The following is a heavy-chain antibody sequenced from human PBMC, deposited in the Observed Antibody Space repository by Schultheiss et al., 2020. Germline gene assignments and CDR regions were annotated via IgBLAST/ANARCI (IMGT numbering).Heavy chain of an antibody. CDR1: GFTFSSYS. CDR3: ARAPPVASAKYYFDY. CDR2: ISSSGSTI. J-gene: IGHJ4*02. V-gene: IGHV3-48*01. D-gene: IGHD2-2*01. Sequence: GGSLRLSCAASGFTFSSYSMNWVRQAPGKGLEWVSYISSSGSTIYYADSVKGRFTISRENAKNSLYLQLNSLRPDDTAVYYCARAPPVASAKYYFDYWGQGVMVTVSS.